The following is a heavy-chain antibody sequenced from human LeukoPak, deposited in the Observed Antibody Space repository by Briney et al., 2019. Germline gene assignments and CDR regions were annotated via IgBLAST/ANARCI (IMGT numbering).Heavy chain of an antibody. Sequence: ASVKVSCKASGYTFTGYYMHWVRQAPGQGLEWMGWINPNSGGTNYAQKFQGRVTMTRDTSISTAYMELSRLRSDDTAVYYCATATGGPGRAAAALMDVWGKGNTVTVSS. CDR2: INPNSGGT. J-gene: IGHJ6*03. D-gene: IGHD6-13*01. V-gene: IGHV1-2*02. CDR1: GYTFTGYY. CDR3: ATATGGPGRAAAALMDV.